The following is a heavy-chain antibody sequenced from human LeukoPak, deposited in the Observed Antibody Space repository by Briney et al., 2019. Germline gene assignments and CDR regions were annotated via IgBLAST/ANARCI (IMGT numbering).Heavy chain of an antibody. V-gene: IGHV3-23*01. Sequence: GGSLRLSCAASGFTFINYAMSWVRQAPGKGLEWVSAISGSGVTTYYADSEKGRFTVSRDNSKNTLYLQMNSLRAEDTAVYYCAKDRVAARPDDWFDPWGQGTLVTVSS. CDR1: GFTFINYA. J-gene: IGHJ5*02. CDR3: AKDRVAARPDDWFDP. D-gene: IGHD6-6*01. CDR2: ISGSGVTT.